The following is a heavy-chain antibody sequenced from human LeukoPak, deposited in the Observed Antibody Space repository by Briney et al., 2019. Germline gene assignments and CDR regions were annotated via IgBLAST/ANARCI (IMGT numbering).Heavy chain of an antibody. CDR2: IYSGGST. CDR1: GFTVSSSY. D-gene: IGHD2-2*01. Sequence: GGSLRLSCAASGFTVSSSYMSWVRQAPGKGLEWVSVIYSGGSTYYADSVKGRFTISRDNSKNTLFLQMNSLRAEDTAMYYCARVGSISLGFDYWGQGTLVTVSS. J-gene: IGHJ4*02. CDR3: ARVGSISLGFDY. V-gene: IGHV3-53*01.